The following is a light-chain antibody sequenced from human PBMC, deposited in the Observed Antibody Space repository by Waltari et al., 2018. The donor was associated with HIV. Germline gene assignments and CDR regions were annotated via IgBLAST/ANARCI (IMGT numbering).Light chain of an antibody. CDR3: SSWDDSLNGPV. Sequence: QSILTQPPSTSETPGQRVTIPCFGNSSNIGSTTVTWYQQLPGTAPKLLIYSNNQRPSGVPDRFSGSKSGTSASLGISGLQPEDEADYYCSSWDDSLNGPVFGGGTKVTVL. CDR2: SNN. V-gene: IGLV1-44*01. CDR1: SSNIGSTT. J-gene: IGLJ2*01.